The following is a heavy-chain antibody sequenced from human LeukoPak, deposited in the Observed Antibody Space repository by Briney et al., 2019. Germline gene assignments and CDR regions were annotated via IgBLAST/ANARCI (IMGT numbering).Heavy chain of an antibody. CDR2: VYYTGRT. D-gene: IGHD2-2*02. J-gene: IGHJ4*02. V-gene: IGHV4-59*08. CDR3: ATSSGYTYIWFDY. Sequence: SETLSLTCSVSDGSTTGYYWSWIRQPPGKGLEWIAYVYYTGRTLYNPSLESRVTISVDTSKTQFSLTVTSVTAADTAVYYCATSSGYTYIWFDYWGQGTLVTVSS. CDR1: DGSTTGYY.